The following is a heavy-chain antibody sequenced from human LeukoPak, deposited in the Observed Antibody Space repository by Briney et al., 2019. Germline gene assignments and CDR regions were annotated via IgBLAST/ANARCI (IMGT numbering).Heavy chain of an antibody. CDR1: GFNFSNFA. J-gene: IGHJ6*03. CDR3: ARGPPRGKYYYMDV. V-gene: IGHV3-13*01. D-gene: IGHD1-1*01. CDR2: IGTASDT. Sequence: GGSLRLSCAASGFNFSNFAMTWVRHPTGQGLEWVSTIGTASDTYYPGSVEGRFTLSRDNAKNSLYLQMNSLTAGDTAVYYCARGPPRGKYYYMDVWGKGTTVTVSS.